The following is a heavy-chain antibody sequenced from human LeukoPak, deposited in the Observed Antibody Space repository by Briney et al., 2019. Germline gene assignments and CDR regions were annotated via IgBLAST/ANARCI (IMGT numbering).Heavy chain of an antibody. D-gene: IGHD6-13*01. CDR3: ARGGPAAGRFDY. V-gene: IGHV3-21*01. J-gene: IGHJ4*02. Sequence: GGSLRLSCAASGFTFSSYSMNWVRQAPGKGLEWVSSISSSSSYIYYADSVKGRFTISRDNAKNSLYLQMNTLRAEDTAVYYCARGGPAAGRFDYWGQGTLVTVSS. CDR1: GFTFSSYS. CDR2: ISSSSSYI.